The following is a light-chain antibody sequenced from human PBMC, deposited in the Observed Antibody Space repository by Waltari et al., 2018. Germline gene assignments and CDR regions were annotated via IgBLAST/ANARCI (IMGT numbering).Light chain of an antibody. J-gene: IGLJ1*01. CDR3: YSYAGVYNYV. V-gene: IGLV2-11*01. CDR1: SSDVGTYDR. Sequence: QSALTQPRSVSGSPGQSVTISCTGTSSDVGTYDRVSWYQQSPGKAPKLMMYDVSKRPSAVPRRFSGSKSANPASLPISRLQAEYETDYYCYSYAGVYNYVFGTVTKVPDL. CDR2: DVS.